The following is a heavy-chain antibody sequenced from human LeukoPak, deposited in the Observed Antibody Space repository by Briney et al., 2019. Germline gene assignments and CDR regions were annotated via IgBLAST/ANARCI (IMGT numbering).Heavy chain of an antibody. CDR1: GYTFTSYD. V-gene: IGHV1-8*01. CDR3: ARGEYYYGSGRTGLTDYYYYGMDV. J-gene: IGHJ6*02. D-gene: IGHD3-10*01. CDR2: MNPNSGNT. Sequence: ASVKVSCKASGYTFTSYDINWVRQATGQGLEWMGWMNPNSGNTGYAQKFQGRVTMTRNTSISTAYMELSSLRSEDTAVYYCARGEYYYGSGRTGLTDYYYYGMDVWGQGTTVTVSS.